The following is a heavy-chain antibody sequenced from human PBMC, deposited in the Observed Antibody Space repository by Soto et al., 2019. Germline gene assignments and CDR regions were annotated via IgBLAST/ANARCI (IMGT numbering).Heavy chain of an antibody. J-gene: IGHJ6*02. CDR1: GGTFSSYA. CDR3: ARGSRGPYYDILTGYYVMDV. CDR2: IIPIFGTA. D-gene: IGHD3-9*01. Sequence: GASVKVSCKASGGTFSSYAISWVRQAPGQGLEWMGGIIPIFGTANYAQKFQGRVTITADESTSTAYMELSSLRSEDTAVYYFARGSRGPYYDILTGYYVMDVWGQGTTVTVSS. V-gene: IGHV1-69*13.